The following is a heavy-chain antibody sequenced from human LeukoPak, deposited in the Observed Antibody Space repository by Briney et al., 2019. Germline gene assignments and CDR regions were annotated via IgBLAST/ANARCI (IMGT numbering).Heavy chain of an antibody. J-gene: IGHJ5*02. D-gene: IGHD2-15*01. V-gene: IGHV3-48*03. CDR1: GFTFSSYE. CDR3: ARDRIMVVGPYNWFDP. Sequence: SGGSLRLSCAASGFTFSSYEMNWLRQAPGKGLEWISYISSSGSTIYYADSVKGRFTISRDNAENSLYLHMSSLRAEDTALYYCARDRIMVVGPYNWFDPWGQGTLVTVSS. CDR2: ISSSGSTI.